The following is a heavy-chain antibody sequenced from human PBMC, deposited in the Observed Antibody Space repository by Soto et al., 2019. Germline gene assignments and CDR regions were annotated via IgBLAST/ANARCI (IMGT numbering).Heavy chain of an antibody. V-gene: IGHV3-48*02. D-gene: IGHD6-19*01. Sequence: EVQLVESGGALVQPGGSLRLSCEASGFKFSIYSMNWVRQAPGKGLEWSAYITSDTKTIKYGDSVKGRFTISRDNAKNSVYLQMNSLSDDDTAVYYCARSVEGHFDYWGQGTVVTVSS. CDR3: ARSVEGHFDY. J-gene: IGHJ4*02. CDR2: ITSDTKTI. CDR1: GFKFSIYS.